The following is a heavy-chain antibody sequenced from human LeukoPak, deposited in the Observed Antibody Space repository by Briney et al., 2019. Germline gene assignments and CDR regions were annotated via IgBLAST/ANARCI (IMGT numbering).Heavy chain of an antibody. CDR1: GGSISSRSFY. CDR2: IYTSGST. V-gene: IGHV4-61*02. CDR3: AREGSSSWPFDY. D-gene: IGHD6-13*01. Sequence: PSQTLSLTCTVSGGSISSRSFYWSWVRQPPGKGLEWIGRIYTSGSTSYNPSLKSRVTMSVDTSKNQFSLKLSSVTAADTAVYYCAREGSSSWPFDYWGQGTLVTVSS. J-gene: IGHJ4*02.